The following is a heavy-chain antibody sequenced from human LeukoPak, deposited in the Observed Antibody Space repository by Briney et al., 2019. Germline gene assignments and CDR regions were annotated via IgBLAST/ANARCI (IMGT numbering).Heavy chain of an antibody. CDR3: ASRKLGNDY. D-gene: IGHD7-27*01. V-gene: IGHV1-2*02. J-gene: IGHJ4*02. Sequence: ASVKVSCKASSYTFTNYAFTWVRQAPGQGLEWMGWINPNSGGTNYAQKFQGRVTMTRDTSISTAYMELSRLRSDDTAVYYCASRKLGNDYWGQGTLVTVSS. CDR2: INPNSGGT. CDR1: SYTFTNYA.